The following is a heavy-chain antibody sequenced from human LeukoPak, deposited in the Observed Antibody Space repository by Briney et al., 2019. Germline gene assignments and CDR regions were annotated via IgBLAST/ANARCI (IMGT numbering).Heavy chain of an antibody. D-gene: IGHD3-10*01. CDR2: SYIRGST. CDR1: GGSISSGSYY. CDR3: ARIGYGSGSPTNL. V-gene: IGHV4-61*02. J-gene: IGHJ5*02. Sequence: KPSETLSLTCTVSGGSISSGSYYWSWIRQPDGKGLEWIGRSYIRGSTDYNPSLKSRVTISVDTSKNQCSLKLNSVTAAATAVYYCARIGYGSGSPTNLWGQGTLVTVSS.